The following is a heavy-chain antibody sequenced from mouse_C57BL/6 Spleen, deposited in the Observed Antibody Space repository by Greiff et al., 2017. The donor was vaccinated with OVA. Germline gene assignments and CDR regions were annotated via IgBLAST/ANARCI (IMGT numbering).Heavy chain of an antibody. V-gene: IGHV1-59*01. CDR2: IDPSDSYT. Sequence: QVQLKQPGAELVRPGTSVKLSCKASGYTFTSYWMHWVKQRPGQGLEWIGVIDPSDSYTNYNQKFKGKATLTVDTSSSTAYMQLSSLTSEDSAVYYCARRSYYSNPPLDYWGQGTTLTVSS. J-gene: IGHJ2*01. D-gene: IGHD2-5*01. CDR1: GYTFTSYW. CDR3: ARRSYYSNPPLDY.